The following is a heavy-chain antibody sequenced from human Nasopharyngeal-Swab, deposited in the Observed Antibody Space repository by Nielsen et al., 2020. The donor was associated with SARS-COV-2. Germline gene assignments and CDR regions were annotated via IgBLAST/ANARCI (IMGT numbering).Heavy chain of an antibody. CDR1: GGTVTSYA. D-gene: IGHD5-24*01. CDR2: IIPILGIP. Sequence: SLKVSCKTSGGTVTSYAISWVRQAPGQRRERMGEIIPILGIPNYAQKFQGRLTITADTSTTTAYMELSSLRSEDTAVYYCASPVEMSTTWGQGTLVTVSS. CDR3: ASPVEMSTT. V-gene: IGHV1-69*10. J-gene: IGHJ5*02.